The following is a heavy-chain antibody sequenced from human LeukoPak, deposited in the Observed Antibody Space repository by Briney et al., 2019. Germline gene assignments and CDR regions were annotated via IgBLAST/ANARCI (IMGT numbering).Heavy chain of an antibody. Sequence: GGSLRLSCAASGFTFSSYGMHWVRQAPGKGLEWVAVIWYDGSNRYYADSVKGRFTISRDNSKNTLYLQMNSLRAEDTAVYYCARAPGNYVIDYWGQGTLVTVSS. D-gene: IGHD4-4*01. CDR1: GFTFSSYG. CDR2: IWYDGSNR. J-gene: IGHJ4*02. CDR3: ARAPGNYVIDY. V-gene: IGHV3-33*01.